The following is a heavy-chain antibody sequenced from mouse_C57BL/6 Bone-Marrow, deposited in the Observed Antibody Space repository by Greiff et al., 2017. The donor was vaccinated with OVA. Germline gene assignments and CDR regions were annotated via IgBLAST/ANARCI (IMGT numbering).Heavy chain of an antibody. CDR1: GYTFTDYN. V-gene: IGHV1-18*01. CDR3: ARRAIYYGSSPFAY. D-gene: IGHD1-1*01. J-gene: IGHJ3*01. Sequence: EVQLVESGPELVKPGASVKIPCKASGYTFTDYNMDWVKQSHGKSLEWIGDINPNNGGTIYNQKFKGKATLTVDKSSSTAYMELRSLTSEDTAVYYCARRAIYYGSSPFAYWGQGTLVTVSA. CDR2: INPNNGGT.